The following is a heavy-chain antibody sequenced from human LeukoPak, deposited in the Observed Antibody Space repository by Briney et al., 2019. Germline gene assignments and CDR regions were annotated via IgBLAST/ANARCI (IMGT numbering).Heavy chain of an antibody. CDR2: IYCSGST. CDR1: GGSVSSGSYY. J-gene: IGHJ4*02. Sequence: SGTLSLTCTVSGGSVSSGSYYWSWIRQPPGKGLEWIGYIYCSGSTNYNPSLKSRVTISVDTSKNQFSLKLSSVTAADTAVYYCAREGSGSSWYYTAYYFDYWGRGTLVTVSS. CDR3: AREGSGSSWYYTAYYFDY. D-gene: IGHD6-13*01. V-gene: IGHV4-61*01.